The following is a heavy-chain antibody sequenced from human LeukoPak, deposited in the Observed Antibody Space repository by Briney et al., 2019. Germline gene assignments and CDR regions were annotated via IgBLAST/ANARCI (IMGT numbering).Heavy chain of an antibody. CDR2: INHSGST. CDR1: GVSFSGYY. CDR3: ARVNPGLRYFGY. V-gene: IGHV4-34*01. Sequence: SETLSLTCAVSGVSFSGYYWSWIRQPPGKGLEWIGEINHSGSTNYNPSLKSRVTISVDTSKNKFSLKLSSVTAADTAVYYCARVNPGLRYFGYWGQGTLVTVSS. J-gene: IGHJ4*02. D-gene: IGHD3-9*01.